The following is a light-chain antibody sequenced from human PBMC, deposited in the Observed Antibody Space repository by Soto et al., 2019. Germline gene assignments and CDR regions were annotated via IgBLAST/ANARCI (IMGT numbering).Light chain of an antibody. CDR1: QSIGSW. J-gene: IGKJ1*01. V-gene: IGKV1-5*03. CDR2: KAS. CDR3: QQSYSTWT. Sequence: DIQMTQSPSTLSASVGDRVTITCRASQSIGSWLAWFQQKPGKAPKVLIYKASSLQTGIPERFSGGGSGTDFTLTISSLQPEDFATYYCQQSYSTWTFGQGTKVDIK.